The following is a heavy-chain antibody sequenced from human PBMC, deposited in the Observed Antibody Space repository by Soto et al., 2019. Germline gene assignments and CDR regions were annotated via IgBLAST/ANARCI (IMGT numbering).Heavy chain of an antibody. CDR1: GFTFDDYA. CDR3: AKDRNVAAEIYYYGMDV. Sequence: GGSLRLSCAASGFTFDDYAMHWVRQAPGKGLEWVSGISWNSGSIGYADSVKGRFTISRDNAKNSLYLQMNSLRAEDTALYYCAKDRNVAAEIYYYGMDVWGQGTTVTVSS. CDR2: ISWNSGSI. D-gene: IGHD6-13*01. J-gene: IGHJ6*02. V-gene: IGHV3-9*01.